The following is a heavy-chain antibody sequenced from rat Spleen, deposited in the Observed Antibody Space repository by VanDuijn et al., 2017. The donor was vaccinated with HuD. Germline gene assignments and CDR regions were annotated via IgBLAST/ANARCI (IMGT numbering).Heavy chain of an antibody. CDR1: GFTFSRYW. Sequence: EVQLAETGGGLVQPGRSLKLSCVASGFTFSRYWMYWVRQAPGKGLEWVSSISNDGGTTYYPDSVKGRFTISRDNAKSTLYLQMDSLRSEDTATYYCTRDRILRSTGFDHWGQGVMVTVSS. D-gene: IGHD1-6*01. J-gene: IGHJ2*01. V-gene: IGHV5-58*01. CDR3: TRDRILRSTGFDH. CDR2: ISNDGGTT.